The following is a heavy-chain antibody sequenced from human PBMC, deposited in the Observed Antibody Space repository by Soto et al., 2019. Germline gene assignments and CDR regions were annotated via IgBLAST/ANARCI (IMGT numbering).Heavy chain of an antibody. D-gene: IGHD6-13*01. J-gene: IGHJ4*02. CDR1: GYIMTTYG. CDR3: ARGIEFDY. CDR2: ISAYNDHT. Sequence: QVQLVQSGTEVKKPGASVKVSCKASGYIMTTYGVSWVRQAPGQGLEWVGWISAYNDHTNYAQKFQGRVTMTTDTSTSTAYMELRSLRSDDTAVYYCARGIEFDYRGQGTLVTVSS. V-gene: IGHV1-18*01.